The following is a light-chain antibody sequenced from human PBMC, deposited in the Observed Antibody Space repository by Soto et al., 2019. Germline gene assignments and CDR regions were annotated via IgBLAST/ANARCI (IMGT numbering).Light chain of an antibody. V-gene: IGKV3-11*01. Sequence: EIVMTQSPATLSVSPGERATLSCRASQSVSSNLAWYQQKPGQAPRLLIYGASKRATGIPARFSGSGSGTDFTLTISSLEPEDFAVYYCQQRSNWPPTWTFGQGTKVEVK. J-gene: IGKJ1*01. CDR2: GAS. CDR1: QSVSSN. CDR3: QQRSNWPPTWT.